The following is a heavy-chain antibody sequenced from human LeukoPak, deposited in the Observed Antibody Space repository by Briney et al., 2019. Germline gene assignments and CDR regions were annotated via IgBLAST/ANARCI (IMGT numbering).Heavy chain of an antibody. D-gene: IGHD2-15*01. V-gene: IGHV4-39*02. CDR2: IYYTGSS. J-gene: IGHJ4*02. Sequence: SETLSLSCTDSGGSISYSRYYGGWIRQPPGKGLEWIGSIYYTGSSYYNPSLKSRVAISVDTSKNQFSLKLRSVTAADTAVYYCARDCSGGSCFSGPFPYWGQGTLVTVSS. CDR1: GGSISYSRYY. CDR3: ARDCSGGSCFSGPFPY.